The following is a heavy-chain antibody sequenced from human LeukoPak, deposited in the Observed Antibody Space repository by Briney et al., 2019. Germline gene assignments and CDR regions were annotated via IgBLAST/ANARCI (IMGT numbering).Heavy chain of an antibody. CDR2: ISSNGSST. J-gene: IGHJ4*02. CDR1: GFTFSSYA. V-gene: IGHV3-64*01. CDR3: ARGGITKFDY. D-gene: IGHD3-10*01. Sequence: PGGSLRLSCAASGFTFSSYAMHWVRQAPGKGLEYVSAISSNGSSTYYANSVKGRFTISRDNSKNTLYLQMGSLRAEDMAVYYCARGGITKFDYWGQGTLVTVSS.